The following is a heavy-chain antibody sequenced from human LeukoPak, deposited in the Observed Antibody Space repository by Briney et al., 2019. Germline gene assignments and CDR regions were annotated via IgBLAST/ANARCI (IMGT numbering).Heavy chain of an antibody. Sequence: GGSLRLSCAASGFTFSSYGMHWVRQAPGKGLEWVAVIWYDGSNKYYADSVKGRFTISRDNSKNTLYLQMNSLRAEDTAVYYCASAFQNDDILTGPFDYWGQGTLVTVSS. V-gene: IGHV3-33*01. D-gene: IGHD3-9*01. J-gene: IGHJ4*02. CDR1: GFTFSSYG. CDR3: ASAFQNDDILTGPFDY. CDR2: IWYDGSNK.